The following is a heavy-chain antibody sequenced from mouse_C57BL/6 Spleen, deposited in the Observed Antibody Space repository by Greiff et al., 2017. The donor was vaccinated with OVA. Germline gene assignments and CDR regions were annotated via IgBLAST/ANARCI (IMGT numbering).Heavy chain of an antibody. CDR2: IYPGDGDT. CDR3: ARSEGYYYGSFDY. Sequence: QVQLQQSGPELVKPGASVKISCKASGYAFSSSWMNWVKQRPGKGLEWIGRIYPGDGDTNYNGKFKGKATLTADKSSSTAYMQLSSLTSEDSAVYFCARSEGYYYGSFDYWGQGTTLTVSS. D-gene: IGHD1-1*01. J-gene: IGHJ2*01. V-gene: IGHV1-82*01. CDR1: GYAFSSSW.